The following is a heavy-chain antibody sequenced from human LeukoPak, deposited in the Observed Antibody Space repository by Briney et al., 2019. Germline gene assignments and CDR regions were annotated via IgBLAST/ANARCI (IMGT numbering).Heavy chain of an antibody. CDR1: GFTVSSNY. J-gene: IGHJ4*02. D-gene: IGHD3-16*01. CDR3: ARGLGPHY. CDR2: IYSGGCT. V-gene: IGHV3-66*01. Sequence: GGSLRLSCAASGFTVSSNYMSWVRQAPGKGLEWVSVIYSGGCTYYADSVKGRFTISRDNAKNSLYLQMNSLGAGDTAVYYCARGLGPHYWGQGTLVTVSS.